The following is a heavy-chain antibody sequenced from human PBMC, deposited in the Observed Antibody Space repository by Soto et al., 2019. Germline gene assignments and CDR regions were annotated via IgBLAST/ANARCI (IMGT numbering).Heavy chain of an antibody. Sequence: PGGSLRLSCAASGFTFSSYGMHWVRQAPGKGLEWVAVIWYDGSNKFYADSVKGRFTISRDNSKNTLNLQMNSLRAEDTVVYYCARGGSYYGSGPYGMDVWGQGTTVTVSS. CDR2: IWYDGSNK. V-gene: IGHV3-33*01. J-gene: IGHJ6*02. CDR1: GFTFSSYG. CDR3: ARGGSYYGSGPYGMDV. D-gene: IGHD3-10*01.